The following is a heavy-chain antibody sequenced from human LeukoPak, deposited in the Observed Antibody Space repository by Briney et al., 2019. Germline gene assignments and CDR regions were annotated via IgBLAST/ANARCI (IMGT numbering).Heavy chain of an antibody. Sequence: ASVKVSCKASGYTFTSYYMHWVRQAPGQGLEWMGIINPSGGSTSYAQKFQGRATMTRDTSTSAVYMELSSLRSEDTAVYYCGRGRGNGRPENYFDYWGQGTLVTVSS. V-gene: IGHV1-46*01. J-gene: IGHJ4*02. CDR3: GRGRGNGRPENYFDY. CDR1: GYTFTSYY. D-gene: IGHD2-8*01. CDR2: INPSGGST.